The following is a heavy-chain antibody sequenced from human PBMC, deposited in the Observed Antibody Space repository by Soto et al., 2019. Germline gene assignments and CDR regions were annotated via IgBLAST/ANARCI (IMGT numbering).Heavy chain of an antibody. CDR2: ISGSGGST. V-gene: IGHV3-23*01. CDR3: AKAGPYYYDSSGYYSYNFFDY. CDR1: GFTFSSYA. J-gene: IGHJ4*02. D-gene: IGHD3-22*01. Sequence: GGSLRLSCAASGFTFSSYAMSWVRQAPGKGLEWVSAISGSGGSTYYADSVKGRFTISRDNSKNTLYLQMNSLRAEDTAVYYCAKAGPYYYDSSGYYSYNFFDYWGKGTLVPDSS.